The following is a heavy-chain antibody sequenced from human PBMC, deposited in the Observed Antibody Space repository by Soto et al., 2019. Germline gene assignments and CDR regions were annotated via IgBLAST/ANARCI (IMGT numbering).Heavy chain of an antibody. CDR1: GGTFSSYA. Sequence: QVQLVQSGAEVKKPGSSVKVSCKASGGTFSSYAISWVRQAPGQGLEWMGGIIPIFGTANYAQKFQGRVTITADESTSTAYMELSSLRSEDTAVYYCARGPDYYDSGIYYYGTDVCGQGTTVTVSS. V-gene: IGHV1-69*01. CDR3: ARGPDYYDSGIYYYGTDV. J-gene: IGHJ6*02. CDR2: IIPIFGTA. D-gene: IGHD3-22*01.